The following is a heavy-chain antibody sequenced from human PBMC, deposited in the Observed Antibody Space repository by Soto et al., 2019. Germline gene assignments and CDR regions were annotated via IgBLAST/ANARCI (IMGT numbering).Heavy chain of an antibody. CDR3: ARGVLYSYGSYFDC. J-gene: IGHJ4*02. D-gene: IGHD5-18*01. Sequence: PGGSLRLSCAASGFAVSTDYLIWVRQAPGMGLECVSVIYDDGATYYADSVRGRFTISRDNSKNTLYLQMNSLRAEDTAVYFCARGVLYSYGSYFDCWGQGTLVTVSS. CDR1: GFAVSTDY. V-gene: IGHV3-53*01. CDR2: IYDDGAT.